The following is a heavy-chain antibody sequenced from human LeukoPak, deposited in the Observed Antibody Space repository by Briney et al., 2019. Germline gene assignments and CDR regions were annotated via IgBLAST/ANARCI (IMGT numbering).Heavy chain of an antibody. CDR3: AREIRDGYKDDAFDI. D-gene: IGHD5-24*01. Sequence: GGSLRLSCAASGFTFSSHAMCWVRQAPGKGLVWVSRINSDGSSTRYADSVKGRFTISRDNAKNTLYLQMNSLRAEDTAVYYCAREIRDGYKDDAFDIWGQGTKVTVSS. J-gene: IGHJ3*02. V-gene: IGHV3-74*01. CDR1: GFTFSSHA. CDR2: INSDGSST.